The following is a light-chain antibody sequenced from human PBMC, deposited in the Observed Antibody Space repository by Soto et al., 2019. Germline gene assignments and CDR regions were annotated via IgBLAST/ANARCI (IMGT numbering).Light chain of an antibody. CDR3: QQRSNWPLT. Sequence: EIVLTQSPATLSLSPGERATLSCRASQSVGSYLVWYQQKPGQAPTLLIYDASNRATGIPARFSGSGSGTDVILTISTLEPEDFAVYYCQQRSNWPLTFGGGTKVEI. CDR1: QSVGSY. V-gene: IGKV3-11*01. J-gene: IGKJ4*01. CDR2: DAS.